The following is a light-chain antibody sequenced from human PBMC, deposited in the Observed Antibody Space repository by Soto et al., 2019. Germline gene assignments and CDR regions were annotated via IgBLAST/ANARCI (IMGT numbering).Light chain of an antibody. CDR1: SSDVGTYTL. CDR3: SSYAGAITFYV. CDR2: EVN. Sequence: QSALTQPASVSGSPGQSITISCTGTSSDVGTYTLVSWYQQHPGKAPKLVIYEVNKRPAGVSKRFSGCKSGDTASLTISGLQAEDEADYYCSSYAGAITFYVFGTGTKVTVL. J-gene: IGLJ1*01. V-gene: IGLV2-23*02.